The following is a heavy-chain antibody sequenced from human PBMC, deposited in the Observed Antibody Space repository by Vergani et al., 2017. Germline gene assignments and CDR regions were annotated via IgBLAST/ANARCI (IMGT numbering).Heavy chain of an antibody. J-gene: IGHJ5*02. V-gene: IGHV3-7*01. CDR3: ARDADSYYDILTGYYTAGGWFDP. D-gene: IGHD3-9*01. CDR1: GFTFSSSW. Sequence: EVQLVESGGGLVQPGGSLRLSCAASGFTFSSSWMSWVRQAPGKGLEWVANIKQDGSEKYYVDSVKGRFTISRDNAKNSLYLQMNSLRAEDTAVYYCARDADSYYDILTGYYTAGGWFDPWGQGTLVTVSS. CDR2: IKQDGSEK.